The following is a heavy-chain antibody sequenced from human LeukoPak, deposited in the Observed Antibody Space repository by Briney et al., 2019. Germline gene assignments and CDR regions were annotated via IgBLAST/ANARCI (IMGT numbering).Heavy chain of an antibody. Sequence: PSETLSLTCAVSGGSISSYYWSWIRQPPGKGLEWIGDIYYSGSTNYNPSLKSRVTISVDTSKNQFSQQLRSVTAADTTMYYFSTCKWAVPFDYWGQGALVTVSS. CDR3: STCKWAVPFDY. CDR1: GGSISSYY. D-gene: IGHD1-26*01. CDR2: IYYSGST. V-gene: IGHV4-59*08. J-gene: IGHJ4*02.